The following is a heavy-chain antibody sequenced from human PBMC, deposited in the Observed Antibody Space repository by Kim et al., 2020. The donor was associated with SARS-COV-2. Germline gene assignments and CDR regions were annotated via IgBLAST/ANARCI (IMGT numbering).Heavy chain of an antibody. Sequence: GSNKYYADSVKGRFTISRDNSKNTLYLQMNSLRAEDSAVYYCARDIWCGDWGQGTLVTVSS. J-gene: IGHJ4*02. CDR3: ARDIWCGD. V-gene: IGHV3-30*01. D-gene: IGHD3-3*01. CDR2: GSNK.